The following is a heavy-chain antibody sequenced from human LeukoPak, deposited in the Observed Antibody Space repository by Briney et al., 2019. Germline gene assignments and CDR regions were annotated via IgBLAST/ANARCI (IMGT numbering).Heavy chain of an antibody. CDR2: IYYSGST. CDR1: GGSISSSSYY. V-gene: IGHV4-39*01. J-gene: IGHJ4*02. CDR3: ARPERSAAGSFFDY. D-gene: IGHD6-13*01. Sequence: SETLSLTCTVSGGSISSSSYYWGWIRQPPGKGLEWIGSIYYSGSTYYNPSLKSRVTVSVDTSKNQFSLKLSSVTAADTAVYYCARPERSAAGSFFDYWGQGTLVTVSS.